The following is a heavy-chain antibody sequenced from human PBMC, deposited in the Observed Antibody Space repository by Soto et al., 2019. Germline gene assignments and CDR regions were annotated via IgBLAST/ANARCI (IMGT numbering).Heavy chain of an antibody. J-gene: IGHJ2*01. V-gene: IGHV3-9*01. CDR1: GFSFDDYS. CDR2: ISWNSADI. Sequence: EVQLVESGGGLVQPGRSLRLSCAASGFSFDDYSMHWVRQAPGKGLEWVSAISWNSADIGYADSVKGRFTISRDNPKHALYLQMHSLRPEDTAFYYCAKAPPYYADTRRGYFDLWGRGTLVTVSS. CDR3: AKAPPYYADTRRGYFDL. D-gene: IGHD4-17*01.